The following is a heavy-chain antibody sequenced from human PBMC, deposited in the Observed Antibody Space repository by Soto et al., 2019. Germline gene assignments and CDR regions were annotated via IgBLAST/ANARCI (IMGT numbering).Heavy chain of an antibody. J-gene: IGHJ5*02. CDR1: GGTFSSYA. D-gene: IGHD2-15*01. CDR2: IIPIFGTA. CDR3: ARESRYCSGGSCYSEGFDP. V-gene: IGHV1-69*13. Sequence: SVKVSCKASGGTFSSYAISWVRQAPGQGLEWMGGIIPIFGTANYAQKFQGRVTITADESTSTAYMELSSLRSEDTAVYYCARESRYCSGGSCYSEGFDPWGQG.